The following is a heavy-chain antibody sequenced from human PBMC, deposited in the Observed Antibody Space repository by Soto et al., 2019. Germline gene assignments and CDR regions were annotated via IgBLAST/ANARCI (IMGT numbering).Heavy chain of an antibody. D-gene: IGHD5-12*01. CDR1: RFTFSAYE. J-gene: IGHJ4*02. V-gene: IGHV3-48*03. Sequence: EVQLVESGGDLVQPGGSLRLSCAASRFTFSAYEMHWFRQAPGKGLEWVSYISTSGSTVYYADSVKGRFTVSRDNTRNSLYLQMDSLRDEDMALYYCVRYCGTTLCNGVATRTFDYWGQGTLVTVSS. CDR2: ISTSGSTV. CDR3: VRYCGTTLCNGVATRTFDY.